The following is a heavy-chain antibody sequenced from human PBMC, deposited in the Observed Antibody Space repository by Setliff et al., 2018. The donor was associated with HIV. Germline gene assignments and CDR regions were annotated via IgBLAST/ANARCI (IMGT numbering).Heavy chain of an antibody. D-gene: IGHD1-26*01. CDR2: VSPDGYEK. CDR1: DFTFSNYW. CDR3: AKPTSGMYPRAFDL. J-gene: IGHJ3*01. V-gene: IGHV3-23*01. Sequence: GESLKISCAASDFTFSNYWMDWVRQTPGKGLEWVADVSPDGYEKRYADFAKGRFTVSRDNSKNILFLQMDSLGAEDTGIYYCAKPTSGMYPRAFDLWGRGTVVTVS.